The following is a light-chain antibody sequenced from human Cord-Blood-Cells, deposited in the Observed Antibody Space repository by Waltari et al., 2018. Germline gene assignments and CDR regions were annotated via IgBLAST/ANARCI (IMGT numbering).Light chain of an antibody. V-gene: IGLV2-14*01. CDR3: SSYTSSSTLV. Sequence: QSALTQPASVSGSPGQSITISCTGTHSDLGGYNHFSWYQQHPGKAPKLMIYDVSNRPSGVSNRFSGSKSGNTASLTISGLQAEDEADYYCSSYTSSSTLVFGGGTKLTVL. CDR2: DVS. CDR1: HSDLGGYNH. J-gene: IGLJ2*01.